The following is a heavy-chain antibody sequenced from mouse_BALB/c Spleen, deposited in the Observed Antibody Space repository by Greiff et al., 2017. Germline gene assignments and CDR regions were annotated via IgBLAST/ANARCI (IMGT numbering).Heavy chain of an antibody. Sequence: EVQLVESGGGLVQPGGSRKLSCAASGFTFSSFGMHWVRQAPEKGLEWVAYISSGSSTIYYADTVKGRFTISRDNPKNTMYLQMNSLTSEDKAMYYYARSGNYGCGNYFDYWGQGTTLTVSA. CDR2: ISSGSSTI. CDR1: GFTFSSFG. CDR3: ARSGNYGCGNYFDY. J-gene: IGHJ2*01. V-gene: IGHV5-17*02. D-gene: IGHD1-2*01.